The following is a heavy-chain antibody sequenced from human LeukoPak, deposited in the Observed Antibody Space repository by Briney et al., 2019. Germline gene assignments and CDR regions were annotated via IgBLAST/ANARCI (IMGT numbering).Heavy chain of an antibody. Sequence: WHTLSLTCTVSGGSIRSSSYYWGWIRQPPGKGLERIGSIYYSGSTYYNPSLKSRVTISVDTSKNQFSLKLSSVTAADTAVYYCARETNIVVVVAAIPPNWFDPWGQGTLVTVSS. J-gene: IGHJ5*02. D-gene: IGHD2-15*01. CDR3: ARETNIVVVVAAIPPNWFDP. CDR2: IYYSGST. V-gene: IGHV4-39*02. CDR1: GGSIRSSSYY.